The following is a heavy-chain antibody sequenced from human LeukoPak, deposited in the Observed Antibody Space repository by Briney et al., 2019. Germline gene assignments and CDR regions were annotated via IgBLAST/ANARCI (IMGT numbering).Heavy chain of an antibody. J-gene: IGHJ4*02. CDR3: VRDWGYDSSGYWQKYFDS. Sequence: GGSLRLSCAASGFTFSSYSMNWVRQAPGKGLEWVSSISSSSSYIYYADSVKGRFTISRDNAKNSLYLQMNSLRAEDTAVYYCVRDWGYDSSGYWQKYFDSWGQGTLVTVSS. CDR1: GFTFSSYS. CDR2: ISSSSSYI. V-gene: IGHV3-21*01. D-gene: IGHD3-22*01.